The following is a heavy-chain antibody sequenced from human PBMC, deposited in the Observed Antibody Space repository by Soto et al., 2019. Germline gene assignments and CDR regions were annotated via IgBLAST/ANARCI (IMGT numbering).Heavy chain of an antibody. CDR3: AKKPRQLVQDYFDY. CDR1: GNTFSRYA. CDR2: ISGSGGST. V-gene: IGHV3-23*01. J-gene: IGHJ4*02. D-gene: IGHD6-13*01. Sequence: PGGSLRLSCAASGNTFSRYAMRWVGQAPGKGMGWVSAISGSGGSTYYADSVKGRFTISRDNSKNTLYLQMNSRRAEDTAVYYSAKKPRQLVQDYFDYWGQGSLITVSS.